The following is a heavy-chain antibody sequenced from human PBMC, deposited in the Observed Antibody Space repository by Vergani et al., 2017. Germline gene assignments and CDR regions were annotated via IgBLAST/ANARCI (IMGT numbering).Heavy chain of an antibody. CDR3: GRVADFYGLGSRLLDL. J-gene: IGHJ5*02. D-gene: IGHD3-10*01. CDR1: GGSISPYD. V-gene: IGHV4-4*07. Sequence: QVQLQEWGPGLVKPSETLSLTCIVSGGSISPYDWSWIRQPAGKGLEWIGRIYTSESTNYNPSLETRVTISGDTSKNQFSLKLNSVTAADTAVYYCGRVADFYGLGSRLLDLWGQGILVTVSS. CDR2: IYTSEST.